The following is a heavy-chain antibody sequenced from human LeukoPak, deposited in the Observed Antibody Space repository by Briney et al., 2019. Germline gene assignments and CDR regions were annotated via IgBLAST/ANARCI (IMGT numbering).Heavy chain of an antibody. V-gene: IGHV3-23*01. D-gene: IGHD2-2*02. CDR2: ISGSGDT. J-gene: IGHJ4*02. CDR3: AKDPRYAGHCTTNRCHNFDY. CDR1: GFTFSSYG. Sequence: PGGSLRLSCAGSGFTFSSYGMSWVRQAPGKGLEWVSAISGSGDTYYADSVKGRFTISRDNSKNTLYLQMNSLRAEDTAVYYCAKDPRYAGHCTTNRCHNFDYWGQGTLVTVSS.